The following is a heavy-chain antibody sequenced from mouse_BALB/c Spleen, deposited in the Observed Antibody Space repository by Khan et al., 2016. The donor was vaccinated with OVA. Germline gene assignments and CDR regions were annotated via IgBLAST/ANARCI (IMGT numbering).Heavy chain of an antibody. CDR3: ALIYYYGSGFDY. Sequence: EVQLKESGPELVKPGASVKVSCKASGYSFTDYNMFWVKQSHGKSLEWIGYIDPYNGGNLYNQKFKGKATLTVDKSSSTVFMHLNSLTSEDSAVYYCALIYYYGSGFDYWGQGTTVTVSS. J-gene: IGHJ2*01. CDR2: IDPYNGGN. CDR1: GYSFTDYN. V-gene: IGHV1S135*01. D-gene: IGHD1-1*01.